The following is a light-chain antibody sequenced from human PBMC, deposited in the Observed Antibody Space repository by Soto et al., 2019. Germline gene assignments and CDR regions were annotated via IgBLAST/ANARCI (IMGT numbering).Light chain of an antibody. CDR1: SSDVGSYNL. Sequence: QSALTQPASVSGSPGQSITISCTGTSSDVGSYNLVSWYQQHPGKAPKLMIYEVSKRPSGVSNPFSGSKSSNTASLTISGLQAEDEADYYCCSYAGSSTYVFGTGTKLTVL. CDR2: EVS. CDR3: CSYAGSSTYV. V-gene: IGLV2-23*02. J-gene: IGLJ1*01.